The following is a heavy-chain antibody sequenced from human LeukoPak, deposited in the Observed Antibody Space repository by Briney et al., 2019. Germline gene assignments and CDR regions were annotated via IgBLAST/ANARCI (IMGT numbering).Heavy chain of an antibody. CDR3: ARGRKRSTIFGVVIIPSGAAGMDV. CDR2: MNPNSGNT. Sequence: ASVKVSCKASGYTFTSYDINWVRQATGQGLEWIGWMNPNSGNTGYAQKFQGRVTMTRNTSISTAYMELSSLRSEDTAVYYCARGRKRSTIFGVVIIPSGAAGMDVWGQGTTVTVSS. V-gene: IGHV1-8*01. D-gene: IGHD3-3*01. CDR1: GYTFTSYD. J-gene: IGHJ6*02.